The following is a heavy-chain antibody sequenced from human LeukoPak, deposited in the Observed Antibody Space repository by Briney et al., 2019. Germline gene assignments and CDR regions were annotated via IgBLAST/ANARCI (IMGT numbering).Heavy chain of an antibody. CDR3: ARDTYASFDY. CDR2: TRNKANGYTT. Sequence: GGSLRLSCAASGFTLSDHYMDWVRQAPGKGLEWVGRTRNKANGYTTDHAASVKGRFTISRDDSKNSLYLQMNSLKTEDTAVYFCARDTYASFDYWGQGTLVTVSS. V-gene: IGHV3-72*01. J-gene: IGHJ4*02. D-gene: IGHD2-2*01. CDR1: GFTLSDHY.